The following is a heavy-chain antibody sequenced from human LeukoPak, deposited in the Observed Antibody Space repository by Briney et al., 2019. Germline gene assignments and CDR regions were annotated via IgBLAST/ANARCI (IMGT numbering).Heavy chain of an antibody. J-gene: IGHJ4*02. D-gene: IGHD2-8*01. CDR2: VKSRADNYAT. Sequence: PGGSLRLSCSASGFAFSGSAIHWVRQASGKGLEWVGRVKSRADNYATAFAASMKGRFAISRDDSKNTAYLQMNSLRTEDTAVYYRTRLPTYCGNGACYFDYWGRGTLVTVSS. V-gene: IGHV3-73*01. CDR3: TRLPTYCGNGACYFDY. CDR1: GFAFSGSA.